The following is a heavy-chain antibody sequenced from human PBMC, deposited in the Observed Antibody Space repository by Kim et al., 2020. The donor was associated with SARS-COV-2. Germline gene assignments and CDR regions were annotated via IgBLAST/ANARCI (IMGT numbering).Heavy chain of an antibody. CDR3: ARDFPRLGYATPGAYGMDV. Sequence: ASVKVSCKASGYTFTSYGISWVRQAPGQGLEWMGWISAYNGNTNYAQKLQGRVTMTTDTSTSTAYMELRSLRSDDTAVYYCARDFPRLGYATPGAYGMDVWGQGTTVTVSS. CDR2: ISAYNGNT. J-gene: IGHJ6*02. D-gene: IGHD5-18*01. CDR1: GYTFTSYG. V-gene: IGHV1-18*04.